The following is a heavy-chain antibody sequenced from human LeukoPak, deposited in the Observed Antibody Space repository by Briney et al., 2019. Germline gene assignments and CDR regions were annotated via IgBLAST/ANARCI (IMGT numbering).Heavy chain of an antibody. J-gene: IGHJ4*02. Sequence: ASVKVSCKVSGKTLTELSMHWVRQAPGKGLEWMGGFDPEDGETIYAQKFRGRVSMTEDTSTDTAYMFLGSLTSEDTALYYCATNLATVVIVTNYWGQGTLVTVSS. CDR2: FDPEDGET. CDR1: GKTLTELS. V-gene: IGHV1-24*01. D-gene: IGHD4-23*01. CDR3: ATNLATVVIVTNY.